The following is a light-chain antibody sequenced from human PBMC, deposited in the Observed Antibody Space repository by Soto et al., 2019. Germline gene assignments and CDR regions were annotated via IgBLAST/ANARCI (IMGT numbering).Light chain of an antibody. J-gene: IGLJ2*01. CDR2: QDS. CDR1: KLGDKY. CDR3: QAWDSSVV. V-gene: IGLV3-1*01. Sequence: SYELTQPPSVSVSPGQTASITCSGDKLGDKYACWYRQKPGQSPVLVIYQDSKRPSGIPERFSGSNSGNTATLTISGTQAMDEADYYCQAWDSSVVFGGGTQLTVL.